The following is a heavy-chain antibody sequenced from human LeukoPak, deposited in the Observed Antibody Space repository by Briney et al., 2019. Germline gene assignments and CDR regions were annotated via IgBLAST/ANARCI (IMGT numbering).Heavy chain of an antibody. CDR3: ARDGITMRILEY. D-gene: IGHD3-10*01. V-gene: IGHV3-48*03. CDR2: ISRSGSTI. CDR1: RFTFSSYE. Sequence: GGSLRLSCAASRFTFSSYEMNWVRQAPGKGLEWVSYISRSGSTIYYADSMKGRFTISRDNAKNSLYLQMDSLRAEDTAVYYCARDGITMRILEYWGQGTLVTVSS. J-gene: IGHJ4*02.